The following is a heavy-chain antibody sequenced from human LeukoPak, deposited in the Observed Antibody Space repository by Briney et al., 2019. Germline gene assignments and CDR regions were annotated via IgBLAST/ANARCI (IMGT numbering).Heavy chain of an antibody. CDR2: ILNDGTNK. V-gene: IGHV3-30*02. D-gene: IGHD3-10*01. CDR1: GFTFSSYG. Sequence: GGSLRLSCAASGFTFSSYGMHWVRQAPGKGLEWVAFILNDGTNKYHADSVKGRFTVSRDNSKNTLYLQMNRLRTEDSAVYYCANEWLHISGTYKANNWGQGTLVTVSS. CDR3: ANEWLHISGTYKANN. J-gene: IGHJ4*02.